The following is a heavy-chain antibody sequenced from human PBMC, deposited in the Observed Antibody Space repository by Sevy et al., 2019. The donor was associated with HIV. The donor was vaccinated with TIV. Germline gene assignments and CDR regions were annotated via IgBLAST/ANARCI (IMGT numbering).Heavy chain of an antibody. D-gene: IGHD5-12*01. CDR3: ARDSGYSINWCPAY. V-gene: IGHV3-30*03. Sequence: GGSLRLSCAASGFTFSSHGMHWVRQAPGKGLEWVAVMSYDGSYKSYGDSVKGRFTISRDHSKNTLYLQMNSLRPEDTAMYYCARDSGYSINWCPAYWGQGTLVTVSS. CDR2: MSYDGSYK. J-gene: IGHJ4*02. CDR1: GFTFSSHG.